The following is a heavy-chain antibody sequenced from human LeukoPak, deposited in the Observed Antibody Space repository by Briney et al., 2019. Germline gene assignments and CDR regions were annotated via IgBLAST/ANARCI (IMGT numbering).Heavy chain of an antibody. Sequence: GRSLRLSCAASGFTFSSYAMHWVRQAPGKGLEGVAVISYDGSNKYYADSVKGRFTISRDNSKNTLYLQMNSLRAEDTAVYYCARSRAVEAAFDIWGQGTMVTASS. CDR1: GFTFSSYA. CDR2: ISYDGSNK. D-gene: IGHD6-19*01. J-gene: IGHJ3*02. V-gene: IGHV3-30-3*01. CDR3: ARSRAVEAAFDI.